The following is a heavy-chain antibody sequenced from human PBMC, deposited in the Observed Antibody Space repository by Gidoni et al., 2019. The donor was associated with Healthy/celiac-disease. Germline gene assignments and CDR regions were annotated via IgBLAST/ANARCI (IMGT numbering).Heavy chain of an antibody. J-gene: IGHJ6*02. CDR1: GYTFTGSY. CDR3: ASPYCSSTSCYHYYYYGIDV. V-gene: IGHV1-2*02. Sequence: QVQLVQSGAEVKKPGASVKVSCKAYGYTFTGSYMQWVRQAPGHGIGWMGWINPNSGDTTSAQKFQCRVTMTRDTSISTAYMELSRLRSDDTAVYYCASPYCSSTSCYHYYYYGIDVWGQVTTVTVSS. CDR2: INPNSGDT. D-gene: IGHD2-2*01.